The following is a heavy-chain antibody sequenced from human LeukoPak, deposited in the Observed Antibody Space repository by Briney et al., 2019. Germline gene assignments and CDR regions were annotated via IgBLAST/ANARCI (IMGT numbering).Heavy chain of an antibody. Sequence: GESLKISCKGSGYIFSNHWIAWVRQMPGRGLESMGIIYPGDSDTRYSPSFQGQVTISADKSISTAYLEWSSLRASDTAMYYCARHGVALPYDAFDIWGQGTRVTVSS. CDR2: IYPGDSDT. V-gene: IGHV5-51*01. CDR1: GYIFSNHW. J-gene: IGHJ3*02. D-gene: IGHD3-3*01. CDR3: ARHGVALPYDAFDI.